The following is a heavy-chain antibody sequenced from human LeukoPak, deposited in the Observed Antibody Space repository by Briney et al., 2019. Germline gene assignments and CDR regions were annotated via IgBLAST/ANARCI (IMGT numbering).Heavy chain of an antibody. CDR2: IRYDGSNK. J-gene: IGHJ4*02. V-gene: IGHV3-30*02. D-gene: IGHD2-2*01. Sequence: GGSLRLSCAASGFTFSTCGMHWVRQAPGKGLEWVAFIRYDGSNKYYADSVKGRFTISRDISKNTLYLQMNSLRPEDTAVYYCAKGYCSSTSCHNDYWGQGTLVTVSS. CDR3: AKGYCSSTSCHNDY. CDR1: GFTFSTCG.